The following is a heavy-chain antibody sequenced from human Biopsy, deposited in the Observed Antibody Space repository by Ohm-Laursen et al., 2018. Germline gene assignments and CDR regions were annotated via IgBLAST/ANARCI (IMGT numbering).Heavy chain of an antibody. CDR2: ISSTSNHI. Sequence: SLRLSCAASGFAFSDYSMNCVRQAPGKGLEWVASISSTSNHIHYVDSVWGRFTIPRDNAETALYLEMNSLRVEDTAVYYCAKDDYDRVSSGYYIDYWGQGTLVSVSS. CDR3: AKDDYDRVSSGYYIDY. D-gene: IGHD3-10*02. CDR1: GFAFSDYS. V-gene: IGHV3-21*01. J-gene: IGHJ4*02.